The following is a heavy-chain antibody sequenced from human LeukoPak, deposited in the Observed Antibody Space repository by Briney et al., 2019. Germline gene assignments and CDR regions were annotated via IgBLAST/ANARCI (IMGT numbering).Heavy chain of an antibody. D-gene: IGHD4-23*01. V-gene: IGHV1-69*05. CDR1: GGTFSSYA. J-gene: IGHJ6*03. CDR3: ARDQGGKGGRNYYYYMDV. CDR2: IIPIFGTA. Sequence: SVKVSCKASGGTFSSYAISWVRQAPGQGLEWMGGIIPIFGTANYAQKFQGRVTITTDESTSTAYMELSSLRSEDTAVYYCARDQGGKGGRNYYYYMDVWGKGTTVTVSS.